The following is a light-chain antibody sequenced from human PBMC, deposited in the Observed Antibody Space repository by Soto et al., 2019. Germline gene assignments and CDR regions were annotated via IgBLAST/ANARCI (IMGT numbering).Light chain of an antibody. J-gene: IGKJ2*01. CDR2: GAS. V-gene: IGKV3-15*01. Sequence: EIVMMQSPATLSVSPRERATLSCRASQALGNNLAWYQHKPGQAPRLLIYGASTGATGVPIRFSGSGSETEFTLSISSLQSDDLAVYYCQQYTNWPYTFGQGTKLEIE. CDR1: QALGNN. CDR3: QQYTNWPYT.